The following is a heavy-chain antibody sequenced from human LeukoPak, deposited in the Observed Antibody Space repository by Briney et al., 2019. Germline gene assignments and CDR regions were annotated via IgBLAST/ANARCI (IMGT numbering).Heavy chain of an antibody. CDR1: GYTFTSYA. Sequence: ASVKVSCKAFGYTFTSYAMNWVRQAPGQGLEWMGWINTNTGNPTYAQGFTGRFVFSLDTSVSTAYLQISSLKTEDTAVYYCARAGGSGSYYKGAFDIWGQGTMVTVSS. V-gene: IGHV7-4-1*02. CDR3: ARAGGSGSYYKGAFDI. J-gene: IGHJ3*02. CDR2: INTNTGNP. D-gene: IGHD3-10*01.